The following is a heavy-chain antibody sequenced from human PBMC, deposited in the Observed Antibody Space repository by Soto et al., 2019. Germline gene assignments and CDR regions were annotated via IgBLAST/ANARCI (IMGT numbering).Heavy chain of an antibody. CDR2: IYYSGST. J-gene: IGHJ5*02. Sequence: SETLSLTCAVSGGSVSSGGYYWSWIRQPPGEGLEWIGYIYYSGSTNYNPSLKSRVTISVDTSKNQFSLKLSSVTAADTAVYYCARGLPPGGLPNPWDQGTLVTVSS. CDR1: GGSVSSGGYY. D-gene: IGHD1-26*01. CDR3: ARGLPPGGLPNP. V-gene: IGHV4-61*08.